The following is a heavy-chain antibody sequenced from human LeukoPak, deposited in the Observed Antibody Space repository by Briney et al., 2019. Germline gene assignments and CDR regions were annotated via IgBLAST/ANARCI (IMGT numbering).Heavy chain of an antibody. Sequence: HPSETLSLTCTVSGGSISSYYWSWIRQPPGKGLEWIGYIYYSGSTNYNPSLKSRVTISVDTSKNQFSLKLSSVTAADTAVYHCARHMGLGYSYGYPYFDYWGQGTLVTVSS. CDR2: IYYSGST. V-gene: IGHV4-59*08. J-gene: IGHJ4*02. CDR1: GGSISSYY. D-gene: IGHD5-18*01. CDR3: ARHMGLGYSYGYPYFDY.